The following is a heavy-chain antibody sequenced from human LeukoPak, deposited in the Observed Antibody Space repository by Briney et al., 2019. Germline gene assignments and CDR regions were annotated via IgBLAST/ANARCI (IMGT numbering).Heavy chain of an antibody. CDR3: ARGNVGITFGGVIIYYGMDV. CDR1: GYTFTGYY. V-gene: IGHV1-2*02. Sequence: ASVKVSRKASGYTFTGYYMHWVRQAPGQGLEWMGWINPNSGGTNYAQKFQGRVTMTRDTSISTAYMELSRLRSDDTAVYYCARGNVGITFGGVIIYYGMDVWGQGTTVTVSS. J-gene: IGHJ6*02. CDR2: INPNSGGT. D-gene: IGHD3-16*02.